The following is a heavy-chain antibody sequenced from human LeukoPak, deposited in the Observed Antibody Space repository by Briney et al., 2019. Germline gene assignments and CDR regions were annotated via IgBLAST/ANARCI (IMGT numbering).Heavy chain of an antibody. V-gene: IGHV3-21*01. J-gene: IGHJ4*02. CDR3: ARVNLLKSPPYYFDY. CDR2: ISSSSSYI. CDR1: GFTFSSYS. D-gene: IGHD2-8*01. Sequence: GGSLRLSCAASGFTFSSYSMNWVRQAPGKGLEWVSSISSSSSYIYYADSVKGRFTISRDNAKNSLYLQMNSLRAEDTAVYYCARVNLLKSPPYYFDYWGQGTLVTVSS.